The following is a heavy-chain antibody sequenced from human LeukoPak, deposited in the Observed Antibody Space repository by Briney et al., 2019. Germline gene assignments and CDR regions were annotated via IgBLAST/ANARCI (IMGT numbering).Heavy chain of an antibody. CDR2: ISSSSSTI. CDR3: ARAPFSSGWYFDN. Sequence: GGSLRLSCAASGFTFSSYSMNWVRQAPGKGLEWVSYISSSSSTIYYADSVKGRFTISRDNGKNSLYLQMNSLRDEDTAVYYCARAPFSSGWYFDNWGQGTLVTAST. D-gene: IGHD6-19*01. J-gene: IGHJ4*02. V-gene: IGHV3-48*02. CDR1: GFTFSSYS.